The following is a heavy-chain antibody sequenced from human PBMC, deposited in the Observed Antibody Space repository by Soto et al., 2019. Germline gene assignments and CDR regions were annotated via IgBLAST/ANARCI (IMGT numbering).Heavy chain of an antibody. D-gene: IGHD3-16*01. Sequence: QVQLVQSGAEVKKPGASVKVSCKASGYTFTSYYMHWVRQAPGQGLEWMGIINPSGGSTSYAQKFQGRVTMTRDTSPSTVYMELSSLRSEDTAVYYCARDSGELGWFDPWGQGTLVTVSS. V-gene: IGHV1-46*01. CDR3: ARDSGELGWFDP. CDR1: GYTFTSYY. CDR2: INPSGGST. J-gene: IGHJ5*02.